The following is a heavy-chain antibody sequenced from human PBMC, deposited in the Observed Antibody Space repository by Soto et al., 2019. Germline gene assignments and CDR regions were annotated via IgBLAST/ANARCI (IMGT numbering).Heavy chain of an antibody. Sequence: QVQLQESGPGLVKPSQTLSLTCTVSGGSISSGGYYWSWIRQHPGKGLEWIGYIYYSGSTYYNPSLKSRVTISVHTSKNQFSLKLSSVTAADTAVYYCAREAAGILNWFDPWGQGTLVTVSS. V-gene: IGHV4-31*03. CDR2: IYYSGST. J-gene: IGHJ5*02. D-gene: IGHD6-25*01. CDR3: AREAAGILNWFDP. CDR1: GGSISSGGYY.